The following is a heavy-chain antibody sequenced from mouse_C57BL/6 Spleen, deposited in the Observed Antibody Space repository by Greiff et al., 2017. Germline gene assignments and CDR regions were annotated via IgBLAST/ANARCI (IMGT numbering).Heavy chain of an antibody. J-gene: IGHJ4*01. CDR1: GYTFNSSW. Sequence: QVQLQQPGAELVMPGASVKLSCKASGYTFNSSWMHWVKQRPGQGLEWIGEIDPSDSDTNYNQKFKGKSTLTVDKSSSTAYMQLSSLTSEDSAVYDCARRVYCSSLYYAIDYWGQGTSVTVSS. V-gene: IGHV1-69*01. CDR2: IDPSDSDT. CDR3: ARRVYCSSLYYAIDY. D-gene: IGHD1-1*01.